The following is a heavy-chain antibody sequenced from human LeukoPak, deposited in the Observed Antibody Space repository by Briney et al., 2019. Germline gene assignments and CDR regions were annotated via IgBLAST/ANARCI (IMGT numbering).Heavy chain of an antibody. V-gene: IGHV3-33*01. CDR1: GFTFSSYG. Sequence: GGSLRLSCAASGFTFSSYGMHWVRQAPGKGLGWVAVIWYDGSNKYYADSVKGRFTISRDNSKNTLYLQMNSLRAEDTAVYYCARERGYYYDSSGLDYWGQGTLVTVSS. D-gene: IGHD3-22*01. J-gene: IGHJ4*02. CDR2: IWYDGSNK. CDR3: ARERGYYYDSSGLDY.